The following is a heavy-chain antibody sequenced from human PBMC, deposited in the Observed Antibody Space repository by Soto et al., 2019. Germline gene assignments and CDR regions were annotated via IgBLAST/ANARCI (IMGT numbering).Heavy chain of an antibody. CDR2: MEEDGSEK. D-gene: IGHD3-16*01. CDR3: ARGGSESDY. Sequence: EVQLVESGGGLVQPGGSLRLSCAASGFTFSHYWMTWVRQAPGKGLEWVANMEEDGSEKNYVDSVKGRFTISRDNAKNALYLQMNSLRAADTAMYYCARGGSESDYWGQGTLVTVSS. J-gene: IGHJ4*02. V-gene: IGHV3-7*01. CDR1: GFTFSHYW.